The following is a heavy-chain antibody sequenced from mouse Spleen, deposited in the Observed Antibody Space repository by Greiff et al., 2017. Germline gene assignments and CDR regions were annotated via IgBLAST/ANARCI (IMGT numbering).Heavy chain of an antibody. Sequence: EVQLQESGGGLVKPGGSLKLSCAASGFTFSSYAMSWVRQTPEKRLEWVATISSGGSYTYYPDSVKGRFTISRDNAKNTLYLQMSSLRSEDTAMYYCASITTVVAADYWGQGTTLTVSS. CDR2: ISSGGSYT. CDR1: GFTFSSYA. CDR3: ASITTVVAADY. V-gene: IGHV5-9-3*01. D-gene: IGHD1-1*01. J-gene: IGHJ2*01.